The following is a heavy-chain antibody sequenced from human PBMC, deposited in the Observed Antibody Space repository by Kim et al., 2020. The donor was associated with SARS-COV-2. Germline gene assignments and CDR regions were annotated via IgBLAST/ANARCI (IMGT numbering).Heavy chain of an antibody. D-gene: IGHD6-13*01. V-gene: IGHV1-8*01. Sequence: KFQGRVTMTRNTSISTAYMELSSLRSEDTAVYYCARGSSSSWNVPYYFDYWGQGTLVTVSS. J-gene: IGHJ4*02. CDR3: ARGSSSSWNVPYYFDY.